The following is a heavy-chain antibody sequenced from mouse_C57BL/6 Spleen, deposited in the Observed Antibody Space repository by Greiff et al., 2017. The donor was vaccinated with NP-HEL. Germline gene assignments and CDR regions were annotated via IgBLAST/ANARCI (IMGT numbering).Heavy chain of an antibody. V-gene: IGHV1-72*01. CDR3: ARSLTDGYYYDY. CDR1: GYTFTSYW. CDR2: IDPNSGGT. J-gene: IGHJ2*01. D-gene: IGHD2-3*01. Sequence: QVHVKQPGAELVKPGASVKLSCKASGYTFTSYWMHWVKQRPGRGLEWIGRIDPNSGGTKYNEKFKSKATLTVDKPSSTAYMQRSSLTSEDSAVYYCARSLTDGYYYDYWGQGTTLTVSS.